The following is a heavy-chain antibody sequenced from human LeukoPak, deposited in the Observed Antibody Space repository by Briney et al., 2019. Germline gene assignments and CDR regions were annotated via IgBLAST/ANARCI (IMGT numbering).Heavy chain of an antibody. V-gene: IGHV4-4*07. CDR3: ARDMYYYDTGWFDP. Sequence: PSETLSLTCTVSGGSISGYYWSWIRQPAGKGLEWIGRIYTSGSTNYNPSLKSRVTMSVDTSKNQFSLKLSSVTAADTAVYYCARDMYYYDTGWFDPWGQGTLVTVSS. J-gene: IGHJ5*02. CDR1: GGSISGYY. CDR2: IYTSGST. D-gene: IGHD3-22*01.